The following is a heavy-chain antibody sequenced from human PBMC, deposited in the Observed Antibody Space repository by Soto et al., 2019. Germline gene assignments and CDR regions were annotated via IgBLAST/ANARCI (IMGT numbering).Heavy chain of an antibody. CDR1: GCPFSGSA. Sequence: GGSLRLSCAASGCPFSGSAMHWVRQASGKGLEWVGRIRSKANSYATAYAASVKGRFTISRDDSKNTAYLQMNSLKTEDTAVYYCTRLRSEYYYDSSGYHDLDYWGQGTLVTVSS. CDR2: IRSKANSYAT. CDR3: TRLRSEYYYDSSGYHDLDY. D-gene: IGHD3-22*01. V-gene: IGHV3-73*01. J-gene: IGHJ4*02.